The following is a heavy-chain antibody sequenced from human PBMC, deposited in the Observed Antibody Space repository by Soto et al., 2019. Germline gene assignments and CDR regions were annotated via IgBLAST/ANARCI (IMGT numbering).Heavy chain of an antibody. CDR1: GGTFSSYA. CDR2: IIPIFGTA. Sequence: SVKVSCKASGGTFSSYAISWVRQAPGQGLEWMGGIIPIFGTANYAQKFQGRVTITADKSTSTAYMELSSLRSDDTAVYYCARDGRSIAVAGDNWFHPCGQGTMVAV. V-gene: IGHV1-69*06. CDR3: ARDGRSIAVAGDNWFHP. D-gene: IGHD6-19*01. J-gene: IGHJ5*02.